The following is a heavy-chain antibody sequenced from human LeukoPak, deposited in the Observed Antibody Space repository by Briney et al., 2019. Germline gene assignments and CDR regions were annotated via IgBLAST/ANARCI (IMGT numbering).Heavy chain of an antibody. Sequence: GGSLRLSCAASEFTFINYAMSLVRQAPRKGLEWVSVIYSGGSTYYADSVKGRFTISRDNSKNTLYLQMNSLRAEDTAVYYCASAHYGDYEVDYFDYWGQGTLVTVSS. V-gene: IGHV3-53*01. CDR2: IYSGGST. J-gene: IGHJ4*02. CDR3: ASAHYGDYEVDYFDY. CDR1: EFTFINYA. D-gene: IGHD4-17*01.